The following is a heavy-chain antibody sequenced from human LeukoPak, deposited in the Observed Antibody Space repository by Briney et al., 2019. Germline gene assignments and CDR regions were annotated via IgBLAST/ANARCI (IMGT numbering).Heavy chain of an antibody. Sequence: SQTLSLTCAISGDSVSSNSAAWNWIRQSPSRGLEWLGRTYYRSKWYNDYAVSVKSRITINPDTSKKQFSLQLNSVTPEDTAVYYCARLGYSSSWTHFDYWGQGTLVTVSS. CDR3: ARLGYSSSWTHFDY. V-gene: IGHV6-1*01. J-gene: IGHJ4*02. CDR1: GDSVSSNSAA. D-gene: IGHD6-13*01. CDR2: TYYRSKWYN.